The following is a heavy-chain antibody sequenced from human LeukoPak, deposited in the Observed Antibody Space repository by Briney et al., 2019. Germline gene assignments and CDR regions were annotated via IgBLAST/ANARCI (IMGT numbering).Heavy chain of an antibody. CDR3: AGTYDFWSGYSPMRYYYYYMDV. V-gene: IGHV4-4*09. Sequence: SETLSLTCTVSGGSISSYYWSWIRQPPGKGLEWIGYIYTSGSTNYNPSLKSRVTISVDTSKNQFSLKLSSVTAADTAVYYCAGTYDFWSGYSPMRYYYYYMDVWGKGTTVTVSS. CDR2: IYTSGST. D-gene: IGHD3-3*01. J-gene: IGHJ6*03. CDR1: GGSISSYY.